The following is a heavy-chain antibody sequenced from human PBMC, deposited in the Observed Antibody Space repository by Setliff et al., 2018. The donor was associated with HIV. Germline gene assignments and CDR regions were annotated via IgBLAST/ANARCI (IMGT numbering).Heavy chain of an antibody. J-gene: IGHJ4*02. CDR2: IYTSGST. CDR3: ARERDFYYDNSGYSFDY. CDR1: GGSISSGSYY. V-gene: IGHV4-61*02. D-gene: IGHD3-22*01. Sequence: PSETLSLTCTVSGGSISSGSYYWNWIRQPAGKGLEWIGRIYTSGSTNYNPSLKSRVTISVDTSKNHFSLKLTSVTAADTAVYYCARERDFYYDNSGYSFDYWGQGTLVTVS.